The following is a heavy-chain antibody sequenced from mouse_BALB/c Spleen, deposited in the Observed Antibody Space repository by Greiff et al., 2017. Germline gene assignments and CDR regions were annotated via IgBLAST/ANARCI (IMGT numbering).Heavy chain of an antibody. Sequence: EVQLVESGGGLVKPGGSLKLSCAASGFTFSSYAMSWVRQTPEKRLEWVATISSGGSYTYYPDSVKGRFTISRDNAKNTLYLQMSSLRSEDTAMYYCARAYYGNYVGAMDYWGQGTSVTVSS. CDR2: ISSGGSYT. J-gene: IGHJ4*01. D-gene: IGHD2-10*01. CDR1: GFTFSSYA. V-gene: IGHV5-9-3*01. CDR3: ARAYYGNYVGAMDY.